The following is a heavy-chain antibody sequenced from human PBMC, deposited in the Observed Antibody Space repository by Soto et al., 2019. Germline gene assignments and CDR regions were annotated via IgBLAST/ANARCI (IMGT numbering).Heavy chain of an antibody. CDR1: GFTFSSYA. CDR3: ARAAYCGGDCDRVTDAFDI. CDR2: ISDDGSNK. V-gene: IGHV3-30-3*01. D-gene: IGHD2-21*02. Sequence: QVQLVESGGCVVQPGRSLRLSCAASGFTFSSYAMHWVRQAPGKGLEWVAVISDDGSNKYYADSAKGRFTISRDNSMNRLYLQMNGLRAEDTAVYYCARAAYCGGDCDRVTDAFDIWGQGTMVTVSS. J-gene: IGHJ3*02.